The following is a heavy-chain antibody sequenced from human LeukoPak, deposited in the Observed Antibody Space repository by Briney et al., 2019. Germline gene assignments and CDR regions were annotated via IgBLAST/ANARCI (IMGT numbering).Heavy chain of an antibody. Sequence: GASVKVSCKASGGTFSSYAISWVRQAPGQGLEWMGGIIPIFGTADYAQKFHGRGTITTDESTSTAYMELSSLRSEDTAVYYCARVGPGAINDYWGQGTLVTVSS. CDR2: IIPIFGTA. J-gene: IGHJ4*02. V-gene: IGHV1-69*05. D-gene: IGHD1-14*01. CDR3: ARVGPGAINDY. CDR1: GGTFSSYA.